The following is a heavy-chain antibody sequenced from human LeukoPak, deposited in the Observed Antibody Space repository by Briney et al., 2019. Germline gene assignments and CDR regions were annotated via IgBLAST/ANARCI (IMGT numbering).Heavy chain of an antibody. CDR1: GGSISSYY. D-gene: IGHD6-19*01. V-gene: IGHV4-59*08. Sequence: SETLSLTCTVSGGSISSYYWSWIRQPPGKGLEWNGYIYYSGSTNYNPSLKSRVTISVDTSKNQFSLKLSSVTAADTAVYYCARQAAGGGWTYFDYWGQGTLVTVSS. CDR2: IYYSGST. J-gene: IGHJ4*02. CDR3: ARQAAGGGWTYFDY.